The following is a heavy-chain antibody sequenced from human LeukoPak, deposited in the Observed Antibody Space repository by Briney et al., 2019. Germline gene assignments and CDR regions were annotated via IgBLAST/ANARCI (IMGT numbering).Heavy chain of an antibody. CDR2: IRSKAYGGTT. Sequence: GGSLRLSCTASGFTFGDYAMSWVRQAPGKGLEWVGFIRSKAYGGTTEYAASVKGRFTISRDDSKGIAYLQMNSLKTEDTAVYYCTRGQRRRFDYWGQGTLVTVSS. J-gene: IGHJ4*02. CDR1: GFTFGDYA. V-gene: IGHV3-49*04. D-gene: IGHD1-1*01. CDR3: TRGQRRRFDY.